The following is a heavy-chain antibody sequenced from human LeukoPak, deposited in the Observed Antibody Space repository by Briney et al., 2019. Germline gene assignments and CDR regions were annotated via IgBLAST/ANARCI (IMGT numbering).Heavy chain of an antibody. D-gene: IGHD2-15*01. V-gene: IGHV3-33*06. CDR2: IWFDGSNK. CDR3: VKDSGYAGYCSGGSCSTPDY. CDR1: GFTFSSYG. Sequence: PGRSLRLSCAASGFTFSSYGMHWVRQAPGKGLEWVAVIWFDGSNKYYADSVKGRLTISRDNSKNTLSLQMNSLRAEDTAVYYCVKDSGYAGYCSGGSCSTPDYWGQGTLVTVSS. J-gene: IGHJ4*02.